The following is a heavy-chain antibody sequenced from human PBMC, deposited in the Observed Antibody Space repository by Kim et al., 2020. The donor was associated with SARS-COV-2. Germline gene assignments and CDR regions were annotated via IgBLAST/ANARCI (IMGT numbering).Heavy chain of an antibody. J-gene: IGHJ3*02. CDR3: ARNRRAVDALDI. D-gene: IGHD3-16*02. V-gene: IGHV6-1*01. Sequence: DYAVSVKSRINISPDTSKNQFSLQLSSVTPEDTAVYYCARNRRAVDALDIWGLGTMVTVSS.